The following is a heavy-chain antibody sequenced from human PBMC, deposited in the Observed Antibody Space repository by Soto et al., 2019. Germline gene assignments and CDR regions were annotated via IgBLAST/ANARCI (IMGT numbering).Heavy chain of an antibody. CDR2: ISYDGSNK. J-gene: IGHJ6*02. D-gene: IGHD6-13*01. CDR1: GFTFSSYA. CDR3: ARPVVGAAAGTAYYYYGMDV. Sequence: QVQLVESGGGVVQPGRSLRLSCAASGFTFSSYAMHWVRQAPGKGLEWVAVISYDGSNKYYADSVKGQFTISRDNSKNTLYLQMNSLRAEDTAVYYCARPVVGAAAGTAYYYYGMDVWGQGTTVTVSS. V-gene: IGHV3-30-3*01.